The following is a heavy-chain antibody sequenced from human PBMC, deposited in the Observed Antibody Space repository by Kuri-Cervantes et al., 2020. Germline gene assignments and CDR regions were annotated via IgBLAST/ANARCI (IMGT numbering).Heavy chain of an antibody. D-gene: IGHD1-20*01. J-gene: IGHJ4*02. V-gene: IGHV3-23*01. Sequence: LSLTCAASGFTFNNYAMTWVRQASGKGLEWVSTISGSGVNKYYAGSTYYADSVKGRFTISRDNSKNTLYLQMNSLRAEDTAVYYCARDINWIFDYWGQGTLVTVSS. CDR2: ISGSGVNKYYAGST. CDR1: GFTFNNYA. CDR3: ARDINWIFDY.